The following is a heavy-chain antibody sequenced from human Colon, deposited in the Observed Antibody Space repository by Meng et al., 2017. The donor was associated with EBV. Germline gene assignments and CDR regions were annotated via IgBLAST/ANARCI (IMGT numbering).Heavy chain of an antibody. V-gene: IGHV4-4*02. CDR1: GVSISSNIR. D-gene: IGHD1-26*01. J-gene: IGHJ4*02. CDR2: IDDSGST. Sequence: VALQESGPGLGKPSGTLSLTCGVSGVSISSNIRWTWVRQPPGKGLEWIGDIDDSGSTNYNPSLNRRISISLDKSKNHFSLKVNSVTAADTAVYYCARGKQDAWELLAYWGQGALVTVSS. CDR3: ARGKQDAWELLAY.